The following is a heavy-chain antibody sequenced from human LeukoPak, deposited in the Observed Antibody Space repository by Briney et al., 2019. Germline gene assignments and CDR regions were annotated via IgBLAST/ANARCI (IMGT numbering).Heavy chain of an antibody. J-gene: IGHJ6*03. V-gene: IGHV4-59*01. CDR2: IYYSGST. Sequence: SETLSLTCTVSGGSIRSYYWSWIRQPPGKGLEWIGYIYYSGSTNYNPSLKSRVTISVDTSKSQFSLRLSSVTAADTAVYYCARVPGPYYYYMDVWGKGTTVTVSS. CDR3: ARVPGPYYYYMDV. CDR1: GGSIRSYY.